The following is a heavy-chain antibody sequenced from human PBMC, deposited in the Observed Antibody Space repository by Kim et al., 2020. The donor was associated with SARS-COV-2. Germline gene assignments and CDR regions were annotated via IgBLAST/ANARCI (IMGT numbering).Heavy chain of an antibody. CDR3: GQSTSTMYLYYFDY. Sequence: SETLSLTCTVSGGSISSSSNYWGWIRQPPGKGLEWIGSINYSGSTYYNPSLKSRVTISVDTSKNQFSLKLRSVTAADTAVYYCGQSTSTMYLYYFDYWG. CDR2: INYSGST. CDR1: GGSISSSSNY. D-gene: IGHD5-12*01. J-gene: IGHJ4*01. V-gene: IGHV4-39*01.